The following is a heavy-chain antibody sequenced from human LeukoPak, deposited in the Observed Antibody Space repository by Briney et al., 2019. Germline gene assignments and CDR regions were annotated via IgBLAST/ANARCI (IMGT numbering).Heavy chain of an antibody. CDR1: GFTFSSYA. CDR3: AKGRPLSKPAAIGYYFDY. J-gene: IGHJ4*02. CDR2: ISGSGGST. V-gene: IGHV3-23*01. Sequence: GGSLGLSCAASGFTFSSYAMSWVRQAPGKGLEWVSAISGSGGSTYHADSVKGRFTISRDNSKNTLYLQMNSLRAEDTAVYYCAKGRPLSKPAAIGYYFDYWGQGTLVTVSS. D-gene: IGHD2-2*01.